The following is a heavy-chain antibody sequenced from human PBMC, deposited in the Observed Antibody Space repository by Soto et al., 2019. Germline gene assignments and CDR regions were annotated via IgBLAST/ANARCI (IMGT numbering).Heavy chain of an antibody. D-gene: IGHD6-13*01. Sequence: SETLSLTCSVSGDSIASSSYYWGWIRQSPGKGLEWIGSVYRTGFTYDNASLKSRVIISVDTSTNQFSLKLTSMTATDTAVYYCARPKTIGAAAGKGWFDPWGQGTLVTVSS. CDR2: VYRTGFT. CDR3: ARPKTIGAAAGKGWFDP. V-gene: IGHV4-39*01. J-gene: IGHJ5*02. CDR1: GDSIASSSYY.